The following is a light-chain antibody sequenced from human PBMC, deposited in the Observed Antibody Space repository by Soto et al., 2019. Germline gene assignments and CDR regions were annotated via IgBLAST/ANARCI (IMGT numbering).Light chain of an antibody. CDR2: GVS. V-gene: IGKV3-15*01. CDR3: QQYNNWPLT. Sequence: ETVMTQSPVTVSVSPGDTATLSCRASQRVSSHLAWYQQRPGQAPRLLIYGVSTRANGVPARFSGSASGTVFTLTISSLQSEDFAVYYCQQYNNWPLTFGGGTKWIS. CDR1: QRVSSH. J-gene: IGKJ4*01.